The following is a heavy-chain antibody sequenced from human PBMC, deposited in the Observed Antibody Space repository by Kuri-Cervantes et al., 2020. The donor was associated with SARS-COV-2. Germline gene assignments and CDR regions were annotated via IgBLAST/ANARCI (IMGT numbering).Heavy chain of an antibody. CDR3: ARDFGQYYYDSSGYYYGGGYFDY. CDR2: INHSGST. CDR1: GGSFSGYY. D-gene: IGHD3-22*01. Sequence: SQTLSLTCAVYGGSFSGYYWSWIRQPPGKGLEWIGEINHSGSTNYNPSLKSRVTISVDTSKNQFSLKLSSVTAADTAVYYCARDFGQYYYDSSGYYYGGGYFDYWGQGTLVTVSS. V-gene: IGHV4-34*09. J-gene: IGHJ4*02.